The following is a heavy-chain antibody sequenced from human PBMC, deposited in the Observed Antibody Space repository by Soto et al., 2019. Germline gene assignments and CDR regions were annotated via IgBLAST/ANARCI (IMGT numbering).Heavy chain of an antibody. CDR1: GGSISSGDHY. J-gene: IGHJ4*02. Sequence: SETLSLTCSVSGGSISSGDHYWSWIRQPPGKGLEWIGYIYYSGSTYYNPSLKSRVTISVDTSKNQFSLKLSSVTAADTAVYYCARHVAHDEPFDYWGQGTLVTVSS. V-gene: IGHV4-30-4*01. CDR2: IYYSGST. CDR3: ARHVAHDEPFDY.